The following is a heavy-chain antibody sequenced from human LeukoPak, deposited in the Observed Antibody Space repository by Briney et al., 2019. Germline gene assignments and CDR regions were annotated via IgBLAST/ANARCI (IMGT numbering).Heavy chain of an antibody. CDR3: ARDLSRTPLQNDY. V-gene: IGHV1-46*01. D-gene: IGHD2-15*01. CDR1: GYTFTSYY. J-gene: IGHJ4*02. CDR2: INPSGGST. Sequence: WASVKVSCKASGYTFTSYYVHWVRQAPGQGLEWMGIINPSGGSTSYAQKFQGRVTMTRDTSTSAVYMELSSLRSEDTAVYYCARDLSRTPLQNDYWGQGTLVTVSS.